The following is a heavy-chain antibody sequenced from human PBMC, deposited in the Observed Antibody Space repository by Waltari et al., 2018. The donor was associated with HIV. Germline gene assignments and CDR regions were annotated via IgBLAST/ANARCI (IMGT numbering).Heavy chain of an antibody. CDR1: GGSFSGYY. CDR2: INHRGSS. Sequence: QVQLQQWGAGLLRPSETLSLTCAVYGGSFSGYYWSWIRQPPGKGLEWIGEINHRGSSNNNPALKSRVTIAVDTSKNQFSLRLRSVTAADTAVYYCARDSVPSFDYGDYYDYGMDVWSQGTTVTVSS. D-gene: IGHD4-17*01. J-gene: IGHJ6*01. V-gene: IGHV4-34*01. CDR3: ARDSVPSFDYGDYYDYGMDV.